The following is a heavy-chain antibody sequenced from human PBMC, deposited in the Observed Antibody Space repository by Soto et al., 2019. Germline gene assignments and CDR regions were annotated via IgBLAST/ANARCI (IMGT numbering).Heavy chain of an antibody. Sequence: ASVKVSCKASGGTFSSYAISWVRQAPGQGLEWMGGIIPIFGTANYAQKFQGRVTITADESTSTAYMELSSLRSEDTAVYYCARDLGREYDSSGYYTFGYWGQGTLVTVSS. J-gene: IGHJ4*02. CDR1: GGTFSSYA. V-gene: IGHV1-69*13. CDR3: ARDLGREYDSSGYYTFGY. D-gene: IGHD3-22*01. CDR2: IIPIFGTA.